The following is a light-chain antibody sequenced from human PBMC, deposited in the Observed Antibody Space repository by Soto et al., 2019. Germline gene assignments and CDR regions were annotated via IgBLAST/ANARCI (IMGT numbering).Light chain of an antibody. Sequence: IQMTQSPSSLSASVGDRITITCQASQDIKNYVIWYQHKPGKAPKLLIYDAASLGTGVSSRFSGSGSGTHFTLAISSLPPEDIATYYWQQFDSVPCTFGQGTKLEIK. CDR2: DAA. CDR1: QDIKNY. J-gene: IGKJ2*02. V-gene: IGKV1-33*01. CDR3: QQFDSVPCT.